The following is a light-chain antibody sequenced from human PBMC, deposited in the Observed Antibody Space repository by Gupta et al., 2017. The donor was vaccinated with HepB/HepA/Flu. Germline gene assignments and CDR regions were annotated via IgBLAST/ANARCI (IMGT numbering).Light chain of an antibody. CDR1: QSISSW. CDR3: QQYNSYWT. V-gene: IGKV1-5*03. Sequence: DIQMTQSPSTLSASVGDRVTITCRASQSISSWLAWYQQKPGKAPKLLIYKASSLESGVPSMFSGSGSGTEFTLTISSLQPDDFATYYCQQYNSYWTFGQRTKVEIK. CDR2: KAS. J-gene: IGKJ1*01.